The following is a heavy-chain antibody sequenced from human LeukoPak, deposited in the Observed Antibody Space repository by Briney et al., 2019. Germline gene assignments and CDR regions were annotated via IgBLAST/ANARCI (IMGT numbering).Heavy chain of an antibody. CDR3: AKDCGLGGDRDY. V-gene: IGHV3-30*02. CDR2: IRYDGSNK. Sequence: GGSLRLSCAASGFTFSSYGMHWVRQAPGKGLEWVAFIRYDGSNKYYADSVKGRFTISRDNSKNTVYLQMNSLRVEDTAVYYCAKDCGLGGDRDYWGQGTLVTVSS. D-gene: IGHD2-21*01. J-gene: IGHJ4*02. CDR1: GFTFSSYG.